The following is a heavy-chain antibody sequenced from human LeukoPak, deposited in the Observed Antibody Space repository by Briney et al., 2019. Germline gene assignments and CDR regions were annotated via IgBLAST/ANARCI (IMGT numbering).Heavy chain of an antibody. CDR3: ARDQEGFDY. V-gene: IGHV1-46*01. J-gene: IGHJ4*02. Sequence: ASVKVSCKVSGYSFTSNYIRWVRQAPGQGLEWMGMIYPRDGSTSYAQRFQDRVTVTRDMSTSTVHMELSGLRSEDTAVYYCARDQEGFDYWGQGTLVTVSS. CDR2: IYPRDGST. CDR1: GYSFTSNY.